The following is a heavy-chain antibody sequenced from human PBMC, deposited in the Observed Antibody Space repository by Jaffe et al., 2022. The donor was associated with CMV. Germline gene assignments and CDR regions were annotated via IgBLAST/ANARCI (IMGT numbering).Heavy chain of an antibody. D-gene: IGHD3-16*02. CDR3: ARTGKLRLGELSLSSRGPDY. Sequence: QITLKESGPTLVKPTQTLTLTCTFSGFSLSTSGVGVGWIRQPPGKALEWLALIYWNDDKRYSPSLKSRLTITKDTSKNQVVLTMTNMDPVDTATYYCARTGKLRLGELSLSSRGPDYWGQGTLVTVSS. CDR1: GFSLSTSGVG. CDR2: IYWNDDK. V-gene: IGHV2-5*01. J-gene: IGHJ4*02.